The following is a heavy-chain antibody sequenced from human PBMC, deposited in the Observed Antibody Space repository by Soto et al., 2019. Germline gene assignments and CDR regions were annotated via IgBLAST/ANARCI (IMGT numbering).Heavy chain of an antibody. D-gene: IGHD5-18*01. Sequence: QVQLVESGGGVVQPGRSLRLSCAASGFTFSSYGMHWVRQAPGKGLEWVAVIWYDGSNKYYADSVKGRFTISRDNSKNTLYLQMNSRRAEDTAVYYCARDGLKNTGMVVPDYWGQGTLVTVYS. CDR1: GFTFSSYG. CDR3: ARDGLKNTGMVVPDY. V-gene: IGHV3-33*01. J-gene: IGHJ4*02. CDR2: IWYDGSNK.